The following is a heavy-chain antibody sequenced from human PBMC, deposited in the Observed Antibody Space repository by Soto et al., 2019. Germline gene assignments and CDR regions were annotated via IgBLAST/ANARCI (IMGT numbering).Heavy chain of an antibody. CDR2: IYYSGST. D-gene: IGHD3-10*01. J-gene: IGHJ6*02. CDR1: GGSISSGGYY. Sequence: SETLSLTCTVSGGSISSGGYYWSWIRQHPGKGLEWIGYIYYSGSTYYNPSLKSRVTISVDTSKNQFSLKLSSVTAADTAVYYCARESGFGEGSGMDVWGHGTTVTVSS. V-gene: IGHV4-31*03. CDR3: ARESGFGEGSGMDV.